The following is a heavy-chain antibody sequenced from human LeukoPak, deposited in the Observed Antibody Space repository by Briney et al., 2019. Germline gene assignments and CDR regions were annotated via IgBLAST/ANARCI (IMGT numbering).Heavy chain of an antibody. V-gene: IGHV3-9*01. CDR1: GFTFSSYA. J-gene: IGHJ4*02. CDR2: ISWNSGSI. Sequence: PGGSLRLSCAASGFTFSSYAMHWVRQAPGKGLEWVSGISWNSGSIGYADSVKGRFTISRDNAKNSLYLQMNSLRAEDTAVYYCAKGTRFDYWGQGTLVTVSS. CDR3: AKGTRFDY.